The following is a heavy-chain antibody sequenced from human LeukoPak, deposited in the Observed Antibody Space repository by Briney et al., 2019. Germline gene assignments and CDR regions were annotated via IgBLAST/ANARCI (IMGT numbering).Heavy chain of an antibody. CDR2: IYYSGST. CDR3: GSHVEMTTNYYYNGMDV. J-gene: IGHJ6*02. CDR1: GGSIRRSSYS. Sequence: SETLSLTCTVSGGSIRRSSYSWGWIRQPPGKGLEWIGSIYYSGSTYYNPSLKSRVTISVDTSKNQFSLKLSSVTAADTAVYFCGSHVEMTTNYYYNGMDVWGQGTTVTVSS. D-gene: IGHD5-24*01. V-gene: IGHV4-39*01.